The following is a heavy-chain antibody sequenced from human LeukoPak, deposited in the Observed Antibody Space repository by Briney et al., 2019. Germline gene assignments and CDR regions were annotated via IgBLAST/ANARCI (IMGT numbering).Heavy chain of an antibody. D-gene: IGHD2-2*01. CDR1: GGSIISSNYY. CDR3: ARRGYCSSTSCYADWFDP. Sequence: SETLSLTCTVSGGSIISSNYYWGWIRQPPGKGLEWIGIIYYGGSTYYNPSLKSRLTISVDTSKNQFSLKLSSVTATDTAVYYCARRGYCSSTSCYADWFDPSGHGKLFTVSS. V-gene: IGHV4-39*01. J-gene: IGHJ5*02. CDR2: IYYGGST.